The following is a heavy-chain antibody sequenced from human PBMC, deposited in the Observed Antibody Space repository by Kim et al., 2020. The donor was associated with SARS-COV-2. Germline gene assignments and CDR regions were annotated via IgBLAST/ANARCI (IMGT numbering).Heavy chain of an antibody. CDR3: AREREWGDDVVVPGSGWFDP. CDR2: IIPIFGTA. D-gene: IGHD2-2*01. CDR1: GGTFSSYA. Sequence: SVKVSCKASGGTFSSYAISWVRQAPGQGLEWMGGIIPIFGTANYAQKFQGRVTITADESTSTAYMELSSLRSEDTAVYYCAREREWGDDVVVPGSGWFDPWGQGTLVTVSS. J-gene: IGHJ5*02. V-gene: IGHV1-69*13.